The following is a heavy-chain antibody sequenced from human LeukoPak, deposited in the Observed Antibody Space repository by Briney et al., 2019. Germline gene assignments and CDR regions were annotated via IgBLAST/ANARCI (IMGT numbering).Heavy chain of an antibody. V-gene: IGHV1-46*01. Sequence: ASVKVSCKASGYTFTSYYMHWVRQAPGQGLEWMGIINPSGGSTSYAQKFQGRVTMTRDTSTSTVYMELSSLRSEDTAVYYCARDRWDVRGTAVAGSETDYYYCGMDVWGHGTTVTVSS. CDR3: ARDRWDVRGTAVAGSETDYYYCGMDV. CDR2: INPSGGST. D-gene: IGHD6-19*01. J-gene: IGHJ6*02. CDR1: GYTFTSYY.